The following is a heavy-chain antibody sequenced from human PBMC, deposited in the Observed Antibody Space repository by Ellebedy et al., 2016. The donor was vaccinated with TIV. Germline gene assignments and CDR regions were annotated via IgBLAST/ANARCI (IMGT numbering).Heavy chain of an antibody. J-gene: IGHJ6*02. V-gene: IGHV4-59*01. CDR2: FFRGGDT. CDR3: ASFDYDVEGYYGLDV. CDR1: GASISTYS. Sequence: SETLSLTXTVSGASISTYSWTWIRQPPGKGLEWMGYFFRGGDTNYNPSFESRVFMLIDTSRNQFSLSLSSVTAADTGLYFCASFDYDVEGYYGLDVWGQGTTVTVSS. D-gene: IGHD3-16*01.